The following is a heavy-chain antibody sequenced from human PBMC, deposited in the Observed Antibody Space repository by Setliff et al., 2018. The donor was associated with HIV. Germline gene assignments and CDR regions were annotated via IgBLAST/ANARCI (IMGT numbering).Heavy chain of an antibody. CDR3: ARGKTWLRFLDY. V-gene: IGHV1-18*01. CDR2: INTHSGYT. CDR1: GYTFNSYG. Sequence: ASVKVSCKAFGYTFNSYGISWVRQAPGQGLEWMGWINTHSGYTNYAQNVQGRVTVTMDTSTSTAYMELRSLKSDDTAVYYCARGKTWLRFLDYWGQGTLVTVSS. J-gene: IGHJ4*02. D-gene: IGHD5-12*01.